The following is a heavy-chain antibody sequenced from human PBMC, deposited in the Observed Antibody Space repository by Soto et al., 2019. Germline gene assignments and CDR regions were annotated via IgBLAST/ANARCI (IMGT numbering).Heavy chain of an antibody. D-gene: IGHD6-6*01. CDR1: GFIFSNFA. Sequence: GGSLRLSCAASGFIFSNFAMHWVRQAPGKGLEGVAVLWHDGSKKFYADSVQGRFTISRDNSKNTLYLQLNSLRAEDTPVYSWGRDTGYTSSRRDFGYWGPGTLVTVSS. J-gene: IGHJ4*02. V-gene: IGHV3-33*01. CDR2: LWHDGSKK. CDR3: GRDTGYTSSRRDFGY.